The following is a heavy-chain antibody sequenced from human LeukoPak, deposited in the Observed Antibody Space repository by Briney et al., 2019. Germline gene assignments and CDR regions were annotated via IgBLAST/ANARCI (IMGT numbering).Heavy chain of an antibody. CDR1: GFTLRNYG. D-gene: IGHD2/OR15-2a*01. CDR2: ISASGGRT. Sequence: GGSLRLSCTASGFTLRNYGMSWVRQAPGKGLEWVSVISASGGRTYYADSVKGRFTISRDNSKNTLYLQMNSLRAEDTAVYYCARGRGGDYFGLRYYFDYWGQGTLVTVSS. V-gene: IGHV3-23*01. J-gene: IGHJ4*02. CDR3: ARGRGGDYFGLRYYFDY.